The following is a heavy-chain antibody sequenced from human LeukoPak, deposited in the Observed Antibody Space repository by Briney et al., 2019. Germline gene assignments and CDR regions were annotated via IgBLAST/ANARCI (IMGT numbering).Heavy chain of an antibody. CDR2: IYYSGST. V-gene: IGHV4-39*02. CDR3: ARDLAYYYGSGTKGAFDT. J-gene: IGHJ3*02. Sequence: SETLSLTCTVSGGSISSSSYYWGWIRQPPGKGLEWTGSIYYSGSTYYNPSLKSRVTISVDTSKNQFSLKLSSVTAADTAVYYCARDLAYYYGSGTKGAFDTWGQGTMVTVSS. CDR1: GGSISSSSYY. D-gene: IGHD3-10*01.